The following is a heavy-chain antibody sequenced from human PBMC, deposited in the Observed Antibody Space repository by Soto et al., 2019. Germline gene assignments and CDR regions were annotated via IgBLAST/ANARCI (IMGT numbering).Heavy chain of an antibody. CDR3: ARVRYCSGGSCYSVASPYYYGMDV. J-gene: IGHJ6*02. CDR2: IYHSGST. V-gene: IGHV4-4*02. CDR1: GGSISSSNW. Sequence: QVQLQESGPGLVKPSGTLSLTCAVSGGSISSSNWWSWVRQPPGKGLEWIGEIYHSGSTNYNPSLKSRVTISVDKSKNQFSLKLSSVTAADTAVYYCARVRYCSGGSCYSVASPYYYGMDVWGQGTTVTVSS. D-gene: IGHD2-15*01.